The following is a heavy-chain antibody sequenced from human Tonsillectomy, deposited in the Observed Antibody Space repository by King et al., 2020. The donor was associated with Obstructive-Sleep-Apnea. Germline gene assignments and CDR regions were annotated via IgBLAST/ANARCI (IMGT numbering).Heavy chain of an antibody. Sequence: VQLVESGGGVVQPGGSLRLSCAASGFTFSRYGMHWVRQAPGKGREWVAFIRYDGSNKYYADSVKGRFTISRDNSKNTLYLQMNSLRDEDTAVYYCAKGSGYYPYVDYWGQGTLVTVSS. D-gene: IGHD3-3*01. CDR2: IRYDGSNK. J-gene: IGHJ4*02. V-gene: IGHV3-30*02. CDR3: AKGSGYYPYVDY. CDR1: GFTFSRYG.